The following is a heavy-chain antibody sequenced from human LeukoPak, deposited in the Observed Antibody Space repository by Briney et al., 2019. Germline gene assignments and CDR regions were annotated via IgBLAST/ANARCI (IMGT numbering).Heavy chain of an antibody. CDR2: IYQSGST. CDR1: GGSISSSNW. V-gene: IGHV4-4*02. CDR3: AGRIVVVVAVGFDP. Sequence: SETLSLTCAVSGGSISSSNWWRWVRQPPGKGLEWIGEIYQSGSTNYNPSLKSRVTISVDKSKNQFSLKLSSVTAADTAVYYCAGRIVVVVAVGFDPWGQGTLVTVSS. J-gene: IGHJ5*02. D-gene: IGHD2-15*01.